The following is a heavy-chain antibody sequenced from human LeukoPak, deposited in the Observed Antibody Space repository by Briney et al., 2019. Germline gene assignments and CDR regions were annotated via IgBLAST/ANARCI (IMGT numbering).Heavy chain of an antibody. V-gene: IGHV3-23*01. CDR2: ISGSGGST. D-gene: IGHD6-19*01. CDR1: GFTFSSYP. CDR3: AKAPPRGWLGRGWDY. J-gene: IGHJ4*02. Sequence: GGSLRLSCATSGFTFSSYPMSWVRQAPGKGLEWVSTISGSGGSTYYADSVKGRFTISRDNSKNTLYLQMNSLRAEDTAVYYCAKAPPRGWLGRGWDYWGQGTLVTVSS.